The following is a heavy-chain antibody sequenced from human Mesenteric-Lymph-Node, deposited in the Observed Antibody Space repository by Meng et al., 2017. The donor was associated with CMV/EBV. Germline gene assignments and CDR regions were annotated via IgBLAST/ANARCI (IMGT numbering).Heavy chain of an antibody. CDR1: GFTFSSYE. CDR3: ARTGRDFDL. V-gene: IGHV3-48*03. J-gene: IGHJ2*01. Sequence: GGSLRLSCAASGFTFSSYEMNWVRQAPGEGLEWVSYISSSGSTKYYADSVKGRFTISRDKAKNSLYLQMNSLRGDDTAVYHCARTGRDFDLWGRGTLVTVSS. CDR2: ISSSGSTK.